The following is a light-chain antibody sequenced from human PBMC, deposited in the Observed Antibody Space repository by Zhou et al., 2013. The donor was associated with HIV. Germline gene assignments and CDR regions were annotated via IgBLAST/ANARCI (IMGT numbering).Light chain of an antibody. CDR1: QGISSY. V-gene: IGKV1-8*01. Sequence: AIRMTQSPSSFSASTGDRVTITCRASQGISSYLAWYQQKPGKAPKLLIYAASTLQSGVQSRFSGSGSGTDFTLTISCLQSEDFATYYCQQYNTYPITFGQGTRLEI. CDR2: AAS. CDR3: QQYNTYPIT. J-gene: IGKJ5*01.